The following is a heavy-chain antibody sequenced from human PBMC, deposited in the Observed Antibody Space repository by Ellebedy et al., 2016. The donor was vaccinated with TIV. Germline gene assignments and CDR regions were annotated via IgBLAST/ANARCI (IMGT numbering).Heavy chain of an antibody. D-gene: IGHD3-22*01. CDR2: IKQDGSEK. V-gene: IGHV3-7*04. Sequence: PGGSLRLSCAASGFTFSSYWMSWVRQAPGKGLEWVANIKQDGSEKYYVDSVKGRFTISRDNAKNSLYLQMNGLRAEDTAVYYCASDYYDSSGYYYDYWGQGTLVTVSS. CDR1: GFTFSSYW. J-gene: IGHJ4*02. CDR3: ASDYYDSSGYYYDY.